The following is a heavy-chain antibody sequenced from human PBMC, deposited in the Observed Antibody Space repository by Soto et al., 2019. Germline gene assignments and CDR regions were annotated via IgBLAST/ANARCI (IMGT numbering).Heavy chain of an antibody. D-gene: IGHD3-16*02. V-gene: IGHV3-74*01. CDR2: IKPDGSWT. CDR3: AGYTSNSQNY. J-gene: IGHJ4*01. CDR1: VFTFSSYW. Sequence: GGSLRLSCAASVFTFSSYWMHCVRQAPGKGLVWVSRIKPDGSWTIHADSVKGRFTISRDNAKSVVYLQMNSLRVEDTAVYYCAGYTSNSQNYWGHGTLVTVSS.